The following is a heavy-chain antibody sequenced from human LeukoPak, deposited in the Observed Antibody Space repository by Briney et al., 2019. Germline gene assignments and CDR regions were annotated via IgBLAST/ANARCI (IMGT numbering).Heavy chain of an antibody. CDR3: ARDHYDSSGYYYVSYYFDY. CDR2: INPNSGGT. D-gene: IGHD3-22*01. CDR1: GYTFTGYY. J-gene: IGHJ4*02. V-gene: IGHV1-2*02. Sequence: GASVKVSCKASGYTFTGYYMHWVRQAPGQGLEWMGWINPNSGGTNYAQKFQGRVTITRDTSASTAYMELSSLRSEDMAVYYCARDHYDSSGYYYVSYYFDYWGQGTLVTVSS.